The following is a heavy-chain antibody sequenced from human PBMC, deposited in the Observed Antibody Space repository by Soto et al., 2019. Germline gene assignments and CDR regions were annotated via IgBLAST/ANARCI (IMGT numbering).Heavy chain of an antibody. D-gene: IGHD3-16*02. CDR3: AKGGHLSFFDY. V-gene: IGHV3-23*01. Sequence: EVQLSESGGGLVQPGGSLRLSCTASGLTFRNYAMTWVRQVPGKGPEWVSTVSGRGDETFYADSVKGRFTISRDNSKDTVYLLMNSLRVEDTAVYYCAKGGHLSFFDYWGQGTLVTVSS. J-gene: IGHJ4*02. CDR2: VSGRGDET. CDR1: GLTFRNYA.